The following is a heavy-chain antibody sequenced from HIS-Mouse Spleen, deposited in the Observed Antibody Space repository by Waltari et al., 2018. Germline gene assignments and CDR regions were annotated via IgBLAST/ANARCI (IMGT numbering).Heavy chain of an antibody. CDR1: GFRFSSYG. Sequence: QVQLVESGGGVVQPGRSLRLSCAASGFRFSSYGLPWVRQAPGKGLEWVAVIWYDGSNKYYADSVKGRFTISRDNSKNTLYLQMNSLRAEDTAVYYCAKGGGSLWGGNYFDYWGQGTLVTVSS. J-gene: IGHJ4*02. CDR3: AKGGGSLWGGNYFDY. CDR2: IWYDGSNK. V-gene: IGHV3-33*06. D-gene: IGHD3-3*01.